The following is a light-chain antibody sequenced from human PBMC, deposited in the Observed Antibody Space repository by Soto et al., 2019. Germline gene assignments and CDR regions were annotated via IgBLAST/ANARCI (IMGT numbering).Light chain of an antibody. J-gene: IGKJ2*01. CDR2: WAS. V-gene: IGKV4-1*01. Sequence: VLTQSPSSLAVSLGERATVNCRSSQSVLDTSPNKSYLAWYQKKPGHPPKLRVHWASVREAGVPDRFSGGGSGTDFTLTISSLQAEDVAVYYCHQYYTTPQTFGQGTQLEIK. CDR1: QSVLDTSPNKSY. CDR3: HQYYTTPQT.